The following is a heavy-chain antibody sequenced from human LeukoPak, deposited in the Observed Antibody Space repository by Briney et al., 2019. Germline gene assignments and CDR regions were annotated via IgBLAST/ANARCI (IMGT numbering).Heavy chain of an antibody. CDR2: IYTSGST. Sequence: PSETLSLTCTVSGGSISSYYWSWIRQPAGKGLEWIGRIYTSGSTNYNPSLKSRVTMSVDTSKNQFSLKLSSVTAADTAVYYCARGIYIGYSSSYFYYWGQGTLVTVSS. CDR1: GGSISSYY. J-gene: IGHJ4*02. CDR3: ARGIYIGYSSSYFYY. V-gene: IGHV4-4*07. D-gene: IGHD6-6*01.